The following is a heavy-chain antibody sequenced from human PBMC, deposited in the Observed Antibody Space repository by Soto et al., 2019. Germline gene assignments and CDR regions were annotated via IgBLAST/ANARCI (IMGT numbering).Heavy chain of an antibody. J-gene: IGHJ4*02. CDR1: GFTFSSYA. Sequence: EVQLLGSGGGLVQPGGSLRLSRAASGFTFSSYAMSWVHQAPGKGLEWVSAISGSGVSTYYADSVKGRFTISRDNSKNTLYLQMNSLRAEDTAVYYCAKEHHYSSSWSEFDYWGQGTLVTVSS. D-gene: IGHD6-13*01. V-gene: IGHV3-23*01. CDR2: ISGSGVST. CDR3: AKEHHYSSSWSEFDY.